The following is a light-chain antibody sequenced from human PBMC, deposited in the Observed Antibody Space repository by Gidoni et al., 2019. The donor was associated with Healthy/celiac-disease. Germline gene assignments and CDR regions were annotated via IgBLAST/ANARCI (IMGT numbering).Light chain of an antibody. CDR2: DAS. V-gene: IGKV1-13*02. CDR3: QQFNSYPPLT. Sequence: AIQLTQSPSSLSASVGDRVTITCRASQGISSALAWYQQKPGKAPKLLIYDASSLECGVPSRFSGSGSGTDFTLTISSLQPEDFATYYCQQFNSYPPLTFGGGTKVEIK. CDR1: QGISSA. J-gene: IGKJ4*01.